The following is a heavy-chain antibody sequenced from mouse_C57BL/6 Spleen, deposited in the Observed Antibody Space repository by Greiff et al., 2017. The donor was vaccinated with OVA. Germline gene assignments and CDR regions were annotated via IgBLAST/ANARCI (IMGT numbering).Heavy chain of an antibody. CDR2: INPNYGTT. Sequence: VHVKQSGPELVKPGASVKISCKASGYSFTDYNMNWVKQSNGKSLEWIGVINPNYGTTSYNQKFKGKATLTVDQSSSTAYMQLNSLTSEDSAVYYWARGTGTRDWYFDVWGTGTTVTVSS. CDR3: ARGTGTRDWYFDV. CDR1: GYSFTDYN. J-gene: IGHJ1*03. D-gene: IGHD4-1*01. V-gene: IGHV1-39*01.